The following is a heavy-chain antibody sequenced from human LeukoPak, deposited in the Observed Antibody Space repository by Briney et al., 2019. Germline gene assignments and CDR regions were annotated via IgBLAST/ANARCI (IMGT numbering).Heavy chain of an antibody. V-gene: IGHV4-39*07. CDR2: FLYSGNT. CDR3: ARDEYTGYGHYYYGMDV. CDR1: GVSISRSGDY. J-gene: IGHJ6*02. Sequence: SETLSLTCTVSGVSISRSGDYWAWIRQPPGKGPEWIVSFLYSGNTYYNSSLMSRVSISIDTSKNQFSLRLTSVTAADTAVYYCARDEYTGYGHYYYGMDVWGQGATVTVSS. D-gene: IGHD5-12*01.